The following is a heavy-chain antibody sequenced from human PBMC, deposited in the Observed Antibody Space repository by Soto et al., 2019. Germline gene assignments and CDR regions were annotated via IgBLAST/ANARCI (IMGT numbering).Heavy chain of an antibody. V-gene: IGHV4-59*01. CDR2: IYYSRST. CDR1: GGSISSYY. CDR3: ARTKHFDI. J-gene: IGHJ3*02. Sequence: SENLSLTCTVTGGSISSYYWSWIRQPPGKGLEWIGYIYYSRSTNYNPSLKSRVTISVDTSKNQFSLKLSSVTAAGTAVYYCARTKHFDISGQGTMVTVSS.